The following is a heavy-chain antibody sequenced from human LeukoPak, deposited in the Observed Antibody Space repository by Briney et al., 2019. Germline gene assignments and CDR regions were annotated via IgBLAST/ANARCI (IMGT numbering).Heavy chain of an antibody. CDR2: VNHSGST. Sequence: SETLSLTCAVYGGSFSGYYWSWIRQPPGKGLEWIGEVNHSGSTDYNPSLKSRVTISVDTSKNQFSLNLSSVTAADTAVYYCARAYYYDRSGYRPLSVPYPRPFDYWGQGTLVTVSS. CDR1: GGSFSGYY. CDR3: ARAYYYDRSGYRPLSVPYPRPFDY. J-gene: IGHJ4*02. V-gene: IGHV4-34*01. D-gene: IGHD3-22*01.